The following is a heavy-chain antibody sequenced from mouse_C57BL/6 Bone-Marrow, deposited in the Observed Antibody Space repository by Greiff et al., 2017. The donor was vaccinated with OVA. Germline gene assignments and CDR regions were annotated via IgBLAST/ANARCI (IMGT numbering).Heavy chain of an antibody. Sequence: QVQLKESGAELVRPGASVKLSCQASGYTFTDYYINWVKQRPGQGLEWIARIYPGSGNTYYNEKFKGKATLTAEKSSSTAYMQLSSLTSEDSAVYFCAREEAYWGQGTLVTVSA. CDR3: AREEAY. J-gene: IGHJ3*01. CDR1: GYTFTDYY. V-gene: IGHV1-76*01. CDR2: IYPGSGNT.